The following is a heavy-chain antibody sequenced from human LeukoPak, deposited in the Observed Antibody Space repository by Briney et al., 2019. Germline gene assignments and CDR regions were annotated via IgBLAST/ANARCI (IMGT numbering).Heavy chain of an antibody. Sequence: GGSLRLSCAASGFTFSSYGMPWVRQAPGKGLEWVAVISYDGSNKYYADSVKGRFTISRDNSKNTLYLQMNSLRAEDTAVYYCVGTGGWYVRGYFDYWGQGTLVTVSS. CDR2: ISYDGSNK. V-gene: IGHV3-30*03. CDR1: GFTFSSYG. D-gene: IGHD6-19*01. CDR3: VGTGGWYVRGYFDY. J-gene: IGHJ4*02.